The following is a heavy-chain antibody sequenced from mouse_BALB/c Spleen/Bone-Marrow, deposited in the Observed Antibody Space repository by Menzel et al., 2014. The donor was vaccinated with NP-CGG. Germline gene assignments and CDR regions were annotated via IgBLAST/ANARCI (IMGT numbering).Heavy chain of an antibody. CDR3: TRSYANYFDY. CDR2: IYPSDSYT. CDR1: GYTFXSYW. J-gene: IGHJ2*01. Sequence: QVQLQQSGAELVRPGASLKLSCKASGYTFXSYWINWVKQRPGQGLEWIGNIYPSDSYTNYNQRFKDKATLTVDKSSSTAYMQLSSPTSEDSAVYYCTRSYANYFDYWGQGTTLTVSS. D-gene: IGHD6-5*01. V-gene: IGHV1-69*02.